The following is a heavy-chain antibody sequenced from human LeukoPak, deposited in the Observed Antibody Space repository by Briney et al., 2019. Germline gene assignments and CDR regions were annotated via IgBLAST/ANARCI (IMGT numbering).Heavy chain of an antibody. J-gene: IGHJ3*02. CDR1: GFTFGDYA. CDR2: ISWNSGTI. Sequence: GGSLRLSCAASGFTFGDYAMHWVRQVPGKGLEWVSSISWNSGTIGYADSVKGRFTISRDNAKNSLCVQMNSLRAEDTALYYCAKDYRLFTVTTEAAFDIWGQGTMVIVSS. V-gene: IGHV3-9*01. D-gene: IGHD4-17*01. CDR3: AKDYRLFTVTTEAAFDI.